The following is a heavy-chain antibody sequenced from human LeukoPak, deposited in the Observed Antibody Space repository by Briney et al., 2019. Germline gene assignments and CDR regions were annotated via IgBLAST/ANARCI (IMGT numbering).Heavy chain of an antibody. CDR2: INPSGGTT. V-gene: IGHV1-46*01. D-gene: IGHD2-21*01. J-gene: IGHJ3*02. CDR3: ARRFLNAFDI. CDR1: GYTFTTNYY. Sequence: ASVKVSCKASGYTFTTNYYMDWVRQAPGQGLEWMGRINPSGGTTTYAQRFQGRVTMTRDTSTSTVYMELSSLTSGDTAVYYCARRFLNAFDIWGQGTMVTVSS.